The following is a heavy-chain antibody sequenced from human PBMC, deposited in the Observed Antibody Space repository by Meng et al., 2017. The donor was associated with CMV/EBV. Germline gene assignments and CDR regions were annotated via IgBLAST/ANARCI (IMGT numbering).Heavy chain of an antibody. V-gene: IGHV1-46*01. Sequence: QVQLVQMGAEGKTLGASVKVPCKVIGYTFTRYYMPSVQQAPGQGLEWMRIINTSGGSTSYAQKFQGTVTKNRDTSTSKVYMELSSLRSEDTAVYYCARESGSVGDYWGQGTLVTVSS. D-gene: IGHD1-26*01. CDR1: GYTFTRYY. CDR2: INTSGGST. CDR3: ARESGSVGDY. J-gene: IGHJ4*02.